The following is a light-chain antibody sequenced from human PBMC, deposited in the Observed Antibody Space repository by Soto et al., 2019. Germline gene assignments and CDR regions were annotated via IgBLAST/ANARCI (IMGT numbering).Light chain of an antibody. J-gene: IGLJ2*01. CDR1: SSDVGGYNY. CDR2: EVN. V-gene: IGLV2-8*01. CDR3: SSYGDTNILV. Sequence: QSALTQPPSASGSPGQSVTISCTGTSSDVGGYNYVSWYQQHPGKSPKLIIYEVNKRPSGVPDRFSGSKSGNTASLTVSGLQAEDEADYYCSSYGDTNILVFGGGTKLTVL.